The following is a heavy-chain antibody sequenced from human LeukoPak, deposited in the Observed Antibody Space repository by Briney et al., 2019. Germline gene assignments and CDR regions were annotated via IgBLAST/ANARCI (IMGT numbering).Heavy chain of an antibody. J-gene: IGHJ4*02. CDR2: ISGSAVTT. CDR3: AKVGAAAGSFDY. Sequence: GGSLRLSCAASGFRFSSYAMNWIRQAPGKGLEWVSGISGSAVTTYYADSVKGRFTISRDNSKNTLYLQMNSLRAEDTAVYYCAKVGAAAGSFDYWGQGTLVTVSS. CDR1: GFRFSSYA. V-gene: IGHV3-23*01. D-gene: IGHD6-13*01.